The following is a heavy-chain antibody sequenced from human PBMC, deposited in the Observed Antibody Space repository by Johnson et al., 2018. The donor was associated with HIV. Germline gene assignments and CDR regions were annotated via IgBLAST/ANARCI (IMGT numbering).Heavy chain of an antibody. CDR1: GFTLSSYG. V-gene: IGHV3-30*03. J-gene: IGHJ3*02. D-gene: IGHD5-12*01. CDR2: ISYDGSKK. Sequence: QVQLVESGGGVVQPGRSLRLSCAASGFTLSSYGMHWVRQAPGKGLEWVAVISYDGSKKYHADSVKGRFTISRDNSKNTLYLQMNSLRAEETAVYYCSRHSPRGYSGYDAFDIWGQGTMVTVSS. CDR3: SRHSPRGYSGYDAFDI.